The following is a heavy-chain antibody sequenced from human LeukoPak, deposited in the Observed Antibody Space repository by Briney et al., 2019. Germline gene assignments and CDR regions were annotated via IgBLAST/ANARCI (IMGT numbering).Heavy chain of an antibody. Sequence: GGSLRLSCAASGFLFRTDWMTWVRQAPGKGLEWVANIKTDGREQHYLDSVKGRFHISRDNANNSLSLQMNSLRAEDTAVYYCARGATPDDFWGQATLVTVSS. J-gene: IGHJ4*02. D-gene: IGHD2-15*01. CDR2: IKTDGREQ. CDR1: GFLFRTDW. CDR3: ARGATPDDF. V-gene: IGHV3-7*01.